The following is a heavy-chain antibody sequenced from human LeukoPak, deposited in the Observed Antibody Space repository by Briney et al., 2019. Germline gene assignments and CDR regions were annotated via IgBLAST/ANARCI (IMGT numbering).Heavy chain of an antibody. CDR3: ARDRAYAFDN. D-gene: IGHD3-10*01. CDR1: GFTFSSYE. Sequence: GGSLRLSCAASGFTFSSYEMNWVRQAPGKGLEWVSYISSSGSTIYYADSVKGRLTISTDNAKNSVYLQMNSLRDEDTAVYYCARDRAYAFDNWGQGTMVTVSS. V-gene: IGHV3-48*03. J-gene: IGHJ3*02. CDR2: ISSSGSTI.